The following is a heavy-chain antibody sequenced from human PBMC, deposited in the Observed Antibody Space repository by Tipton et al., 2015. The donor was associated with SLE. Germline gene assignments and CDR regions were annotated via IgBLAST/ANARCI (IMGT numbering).Heavy chain of an antibody. CDR1: GGSISSSSYY. J-gene: IGHJ4*02. CDR3: ARLLTGVHDY. V-gene: IGHV4-39*01. Sequence: TLSLTCTVSGGSISSSSYYGGWIRQPPGKGLEWIGSIYYSGSTYYNPSLKSRVTISVDTSKNQFSLKLSSVTAADTAVYYCARLLTGVHDYWGQGTLVTVSS. CDR2: IYYSGST. D-gene: IGHD1-14*01.